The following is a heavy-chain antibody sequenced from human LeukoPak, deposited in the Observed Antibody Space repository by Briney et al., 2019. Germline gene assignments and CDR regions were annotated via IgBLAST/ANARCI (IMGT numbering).Heavy chain of an antibody. D-gene: IGHD3-10*01. CDR2: IWYDGSNK. J-gene: IGHJ4*02. CDR3: ARGSEYITMVRGAIDY. V-gene: IGHV3-33*01. CDR1: GFTFSSYG. Sequence: GGSLRLSCAASGFTFSSYGMHWVRQAPGKGLEWVAVIWYDGSNKYYADSVKGRFTISRDNYKNTLYLQMNSLRAEDTAVYYCARGSEYITMVRGAIDYWGQGTLVTVSS.